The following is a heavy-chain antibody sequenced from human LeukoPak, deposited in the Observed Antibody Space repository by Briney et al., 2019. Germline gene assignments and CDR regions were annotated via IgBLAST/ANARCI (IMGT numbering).Heavy chain of an antibody. J-gene: IGHJ3*02. V-gene: IGHV3-11*04. CDR2: ISSRGHTI. D-gene: IGHD6-13*01. CDR1: QFTLSDYY. Sequence: GGSRRLSCAASQFTLSDYYVSWIRQAPGRGLEWVSYISSRGHTIYYAASVKGRFTISRDDAKNEVYLQMTGLRAQDTALYYCATEVEYSTNGFDTWGQATMVTVSS. CDR3: ATEVEYSTNGFDT.